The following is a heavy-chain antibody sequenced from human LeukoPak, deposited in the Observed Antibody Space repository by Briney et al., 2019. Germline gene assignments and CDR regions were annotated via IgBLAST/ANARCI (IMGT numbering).Heavy chain of an antibody. CDR2: IWYDGSNK. D-gene: IGHD3-22*01. J-gene: IGHJ4*02. V-gene: IGHV3-33*06. Sequence: GRSLRLSCAASGFTFSSYGMHWVRQAPGKGLEWVAVIWYDGSNKYYADSVKGRFTISRDNSKNTLWLQMNSLRAEDTAVYYCAKDRGRGGDYYDSCDYWGQGTLVTVSS. CDR1: GFTFSSYG. CDR3: AKDRGRGGDYYDSCDY.